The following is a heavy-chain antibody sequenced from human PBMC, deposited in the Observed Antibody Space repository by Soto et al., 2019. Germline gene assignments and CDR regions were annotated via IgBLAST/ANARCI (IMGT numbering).Heavy chain of an antibody. D-gene: IGHD3-22*01. J-gene: IGHJ4*02. CDR3: ARDPSDYYDSSGYSKGPFDY. Sequence: GGSLRLSCAASGFTFSSHSMNWVRQAPGKGLEWVSSISSSSSYIYYADSVKGRFTISRDNAKNSLYLQMNSLRAEDTAVYYCARDPSDYYDSSGYSKGPFDYWGQGTLVTVSS. CDR1: GFTFSSHS. V-gene: IGHV3-21*01. CDR2: ISSSSSYI.